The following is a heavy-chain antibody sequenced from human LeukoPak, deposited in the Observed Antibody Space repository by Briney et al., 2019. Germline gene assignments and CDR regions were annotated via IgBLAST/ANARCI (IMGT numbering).Heavy chain of an antibody. CDR2: INHSGST. Sequence: PSETLSPTCAVYGGSFSGYYWSWIRQPPGKGLEWIGEINHSGSTNYNPSLKSRVTISVDTSKNQFSLKLSSVTAADTAVYSCARHRYGSDTSCFGFWGQGTLVTVS. CDR1: GGSFSGYY. D-gene: IGHD2-2*01. V-gene: IGHV4-34*01. J-gene: IGHJ4*02. CDR3: ARHRYGSDTSCFGF.